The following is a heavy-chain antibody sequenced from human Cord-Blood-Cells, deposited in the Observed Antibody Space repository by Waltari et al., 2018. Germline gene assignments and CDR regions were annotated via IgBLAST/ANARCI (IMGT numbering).Heavy chain of an antibody. V-gene: IGHV3-30*03. Sequence: QVQLVESGGGVVQPGRSLRLSCAASGFTFSSYGMPWVRQAPGKGLEWVAVISYDGSNKYYADSAKGRFTISRDNSKNTLYLQMNSLRAEDTAVYYCARDSSWSFDYWGQGTLVTVSS. J-gene: IGHJ4*02. CDR2: ISYDGSNK. D-gene: IGHD6-13*01. CDR1: GFTFSSYG. CDR3: ARDSSWSFDY.